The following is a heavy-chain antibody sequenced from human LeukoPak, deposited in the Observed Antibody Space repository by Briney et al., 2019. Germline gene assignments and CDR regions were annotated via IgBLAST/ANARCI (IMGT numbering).Heavy chain of an antibody. D-gene: IGHD4-17*01. CDR2: SLHGGNT. Sequence: PSETLSLTCSVSGFSISIPYYWGWIRQPPGKGLEWIGNSLHGGNTFYNPSLRGRLTISLDTSKNQVSMKLSSVTAADTAVYYCAMITVTTGIDSWGRGTLVTVSS. CDR3: AMITVTTGIDS. J-gene: IGHJ4*02. CDR1: GFSISIPYY. V-gene: IGHV4-38-2*02.